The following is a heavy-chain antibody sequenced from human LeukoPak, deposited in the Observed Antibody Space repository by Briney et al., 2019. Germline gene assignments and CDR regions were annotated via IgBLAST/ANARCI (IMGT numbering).Heavy chain of an antibody. CDR1: GFTFSSFA. Sequence: PGGSLRLSCAASGFTFSSFAMTWVRQAPGKGLEWVSTVSGSAGRIDYADSVKGRFTISRDNLKNTLYLQMNGLRAEDTAVYYCAKNRGHCVDGVCHNYYYMDVWGRGTTVTVSS. V-gene: IGHV3-23*01. CDR3: AKNRGHCVDGVCHNYYYMDV. D-gene: IGHD2-8*02. J-gene: IGHJ6*03. CDR2: VSGSAGRI.